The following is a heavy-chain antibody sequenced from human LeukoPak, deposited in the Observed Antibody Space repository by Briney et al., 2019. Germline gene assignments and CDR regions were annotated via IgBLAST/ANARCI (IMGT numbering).Heavy chain of an antibody. J-gene: IGHJ4*02. CDR1: GVSFSSYA. CDR3: AKFNAIIVAGASLEY. Sequence: WGTLTLTCAVSGVSFSSYAMSWVRQAPGQGLEWVSAISGSGGCTYYGDSVKGRFTISRHYSRNPLNLKMHSLRAQDTAGYYCAKFNAIIVAGASLEYWGQGTQVTVSS. D-gene: IGHD5-12*01. V-gene: IGHV3-23*01. CDR2: ISGSGGCT.